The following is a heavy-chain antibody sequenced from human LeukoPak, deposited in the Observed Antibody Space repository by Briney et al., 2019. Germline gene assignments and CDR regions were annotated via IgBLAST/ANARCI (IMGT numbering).Heavy chain of an antibody. Sequence: SETLSLTCTVSGGSIRSSYYYWGWIRQPPGKGLEWIGSIYDSGSTNYNPSLKSRVTISVDTSKNQFSLKLSSVTAADTAVYYWAGGLSFLRFLEWLFRHDVFDLWGQGKMVPVSS. CDR3: AGGLSFLRFLEWLFRHDVFDL. CDR1: GGSIRSSYYY. J-gene: IGHJ3*01. CDR2: IYDSGST. V-gene: IGHV4-39*07. D-gene: IGHD3-3*01.